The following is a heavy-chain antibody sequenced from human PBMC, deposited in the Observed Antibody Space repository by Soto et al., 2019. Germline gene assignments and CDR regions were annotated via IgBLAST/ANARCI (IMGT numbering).Heavy chain of an antibody. CDR2: IDPSDSYT. Sequence: GESLKISCKGSGYSFTGYWISWVRLMPGKGLEWMGRIDPSDSYTSYRPSFQGHVTISGDKSISTAYLQWSSLKASDTAMYYCARQPSGAAASSFDYWGQGTLVTVSS. V-gene: IGHV5-10-1*01. J-gene: IGHJ4*02. CDR3: ARQPSGAAASSFDY. D-gene: IGHD6-13*01. CDR1: GYSFTGYW.